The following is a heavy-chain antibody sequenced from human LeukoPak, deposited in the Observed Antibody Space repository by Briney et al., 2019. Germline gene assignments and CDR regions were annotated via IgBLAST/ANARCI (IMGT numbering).Heavy chain of an antibody. CDR1: GFTFSSHA. Sequence: TGGSLRLSCAASGFTFSSHAMHWVRQAPGKGLEWVALISFDGVYTYYADSVKGRFAISRDNSENTLYLQLNSLRAEDTAVYYCARDSTYYYESGSSGPHYFDSWGQGTLVTVSS. CDR3: ARDSTYYYESGSSGPHYFDS. CDR2: ISFDGVYT. V-gene: IGHV3-30*01. J-gene: IGHJ4*02. D-gene: IGHD3-10*01.